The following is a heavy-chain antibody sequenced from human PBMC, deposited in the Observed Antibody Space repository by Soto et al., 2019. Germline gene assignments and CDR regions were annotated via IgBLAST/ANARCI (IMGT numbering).Heavy chain of an antibody. Sequence: QVHLQESGPGLVPPSGTLSLACVVSNASISTSHWWSWVRQPPGKGLEWIADIYHNRLPFYNPSRESRATISVDNSKNQFSLNLRSVTAADTALYYCARTTAASLTGTTGPYVFDSWGQGTLVTVSS. CDR3: ARTTAASLTGTTGPYVFDS. CDR2: IYHNRLP. V-gene: IGHV4-4*02. D-gene: IGHD4-4*01. J-gene: IGHJ4*02. CDR1: NASISTSHW.